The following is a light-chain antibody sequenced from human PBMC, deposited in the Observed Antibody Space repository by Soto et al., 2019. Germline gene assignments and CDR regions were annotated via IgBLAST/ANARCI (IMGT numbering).Light chain of an antibody. CDR3: CSFAGTYTVV. V-gene: IGLV2-11*01. Sequence: QSALTQPRSVSGSPGQSVTISCTGTCSDVGGYDFVSWYQQHPGKAPELMIYDVTKRPSGVPDRFSGSKSGNTASLTISGLQADDEADYYCCSFAGTYTVVFGGGTKLTVL. CDR2: DVT. J-gene: IGLJ2*01. CDR1: CSDVGGYDF.